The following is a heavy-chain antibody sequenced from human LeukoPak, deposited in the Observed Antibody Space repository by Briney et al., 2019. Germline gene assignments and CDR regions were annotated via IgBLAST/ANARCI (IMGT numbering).Heavy chain of an antibody. CDR2: ISGSGDIT. Sequence: GGSLRLSCAASRFSNYAMTWVRQAPGKGLEWVSVISGSGDITYYADSVKGRFTISRDNAKNSLYLQMNSLTDEDTAVYYCAREGGVRFNWFDPWGQGTLVTVSS. CDR3: AREGGVRFNWFDP. V-gene: IGHV3-23*01. J-gene: IGHJ5*02. D-gene: IGHD3-16*01. CDR1: RFSNYA.